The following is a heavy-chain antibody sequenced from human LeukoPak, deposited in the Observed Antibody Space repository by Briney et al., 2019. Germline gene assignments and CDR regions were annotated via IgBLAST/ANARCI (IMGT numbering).Heavy chain of an antibody. J-gene: IGHJ4*02. CDR2: ISGDGGST. CDR3: AKDRHYYDSSGYVDY. V-gene: IGHV3-43*02. CDR1: GFTFDDYA. D-gene: IGHD3-22*01. Sequence: PGGSLRLSCAASGFTFDDYAMHWVRQAPGKGLEWVSLISGDGGSTYYADSVKGRFTISRDNSKNSLYLQMNSLRTEDTALYYCAKDRHYYDSSGYVDYWGQGTLVTVSS.